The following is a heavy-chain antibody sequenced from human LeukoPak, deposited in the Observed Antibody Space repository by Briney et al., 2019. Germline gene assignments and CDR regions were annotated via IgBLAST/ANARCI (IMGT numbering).Heavy chain of an antibody. CDR2: ISSSSSYI. J-gene: IGHJ4*02. CDR3: ARVGSGIAAAGWYEVWYYSDY. D-gene: IGHD6-13*01. CDR1: GFTFSSYS. V-gene: IGHV3-21*01. Sequence: AGGSLRLSCAASGFTFSSYSMNWVRQAPGKGLEWVSSISSSSSYIYYADSVKGRFTISRDKAKNSLYLQMNSLRAEDTAVYYCARVGSGIAAAGWYEVWYYSDYWGQGTLVTVSS.